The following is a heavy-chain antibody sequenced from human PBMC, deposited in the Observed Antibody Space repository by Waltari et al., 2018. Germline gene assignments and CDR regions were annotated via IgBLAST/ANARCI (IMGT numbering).Heavy chain of an antibody. V-gene: IGHV3-15*01. CDR2: IKSKTDGGTT. D-gene: IGHD4-17*01. J-gene: IGHJ4*02. CDR3: TTLRGVYGDYVSY. Sequence: EVQLVESGGGLVKPGGSLRLSCAASGFTFSNAWMSWVRQAPGKGLEWVGRIKSKTDGGTTDYAAPVKGRFTISRDDSKNTLYLQMNSLKTEDTAVYYCTTLRGVYGDYVSYWGQGTLVTVSS. CDR1: GFTFSNAW.